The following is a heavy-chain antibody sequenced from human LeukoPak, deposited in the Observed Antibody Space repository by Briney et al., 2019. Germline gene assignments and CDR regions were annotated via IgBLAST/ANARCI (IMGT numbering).Heavy chain of an antibody. J-gene: IGHJ4*01. CDR2: ISYDGSNK. CDR3: ASSVSGYDWCFDY. V-gene: IGHV3-30-3*01. D-gene: IGHD5-12*01. CDR1: GFTFSSYA. Sequence: GGSLRLSCAASGFTFSSYAMHWIRQAPGKGLEWVAVISYDGSNKYYADSVKGRFTISRDNSKNTLYLQMNSLRAEDTAVYYCASSVSGYDWCFDYWGHGTLVTASS.